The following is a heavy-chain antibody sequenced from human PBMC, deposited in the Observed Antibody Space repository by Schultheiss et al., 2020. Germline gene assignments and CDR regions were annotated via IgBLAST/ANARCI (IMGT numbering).Heavy chain of an antibody. J-gene: IGHJ4*02. CDR1: GFTFSSYA. Sequence: GESLKISCAASGFTFSSYAMHWVRQAPGKRLEWVSVIYSGGSTYYADSVKGRFIMSRENAKNSMYLQMNSLRAEDTAVYYCARELPYYWGQGTLVTVSS. V-gene: IGHV3-66*01. CDR2: IYSGGST. CDR3: ARELPYY.